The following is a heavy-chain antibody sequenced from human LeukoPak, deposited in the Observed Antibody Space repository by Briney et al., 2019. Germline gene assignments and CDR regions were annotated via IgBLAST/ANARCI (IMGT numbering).Heavy chain of an antibody. CDR2: ISDNGGST. D-gene: IGHD3-10*02. V-gene: IGHV3-23*01. CDR3: ASRQGLGWHYVN. CDR1: GFTFSSYA. J-gene: IGHJ4*02. Sequence: GGSLRLSCVDSGFTFSSYALSWVRQVPGKGLEWLSGISDNGGSTYYADSVKGRFTISRDNSKNTLYLQMNSLRVEDTAKYYCASRQGLGWHYVNWGQGTLVTVSS.